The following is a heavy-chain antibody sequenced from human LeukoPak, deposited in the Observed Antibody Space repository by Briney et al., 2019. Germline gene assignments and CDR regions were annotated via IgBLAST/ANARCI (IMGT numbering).Heavy chain of an antibody. CDR1: GYTFTGYY. V-gene: IGHV1-2*02. Sequence: ASVKVSCKASGYTFTGYYMHWVRQAPGQGLEWMGWLNPNSGDTKYEEKFQGRVTMTRDTSISTAYMELSRLRSDDTAVYYCARDGGGTYYGLNYYYDMDVWGKGTTVTVSS. CDR3: ARDGGGTYYGLNYYYDMDV. J-gene: IGHJ6*03. D-gene: IGHD1-26*01. CDR2: LNPNSGDT.